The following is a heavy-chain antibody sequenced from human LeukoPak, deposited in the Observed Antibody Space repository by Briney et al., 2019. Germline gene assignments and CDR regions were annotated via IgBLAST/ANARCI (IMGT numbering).Heavy chain of an antibody. Sequence: GGSLRLSCSASGFNFNNYEMTWVRQAPGKGLEWISYISSSGDSIYYADSVEGRFTISRDNAKNSLYLQMDSLRAEDTAVYYCAKDATAVVGTVYMDVWGKGTTVTISS. CDR3: AKDATAVVGTVYMDV. CDR2: ISSSGDSI. V-gene: IGHV3-48*03. J-gene: IGHJ6*03. CDR1: GFNFNNYE. D-gene: IGHD6-13*01.